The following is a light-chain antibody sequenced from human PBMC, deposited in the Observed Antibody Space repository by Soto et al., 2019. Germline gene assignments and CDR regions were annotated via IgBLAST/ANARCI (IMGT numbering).Light chain of an antibody. Sequence: QSVLTQPASVSGSPVRSITISCTGTSRDIGNYNYLSWYQHHPGKAPKLMIYEVTSRPSGVSDRFSGSKSGMTASLTISGLQPEDEADYFCASYRSANTLVVFGTGTKVTVL. V-gene: IGLV2-14*01. CDR2: EVT. CDR3: ASYRSANTLVV. J-gene: IGLJ1*01. CDR1: SRDIGNYNY.